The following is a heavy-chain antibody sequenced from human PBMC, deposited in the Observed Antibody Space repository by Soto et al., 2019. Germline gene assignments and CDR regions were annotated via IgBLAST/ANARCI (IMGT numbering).Heavy chain of an antibody. J-gene: IGHJ4*02. Sequence: ASVKVSCKASGGTFSSYTISWVRQAPGQGLEWMGRIIPILGIANYAQKFQGRVTITADKSTSTAYMELSSLRSEDTAVYYCARYLAAAGREPYYFHYWGQGPLVTVSS. CDR2: IIPILGIA. V-gene: IGHV1-69*02. CDR3: ARYLAAAGREPYYFHY. CDR1: GGTFSSYT. D-gene: IGHD6-13*01.